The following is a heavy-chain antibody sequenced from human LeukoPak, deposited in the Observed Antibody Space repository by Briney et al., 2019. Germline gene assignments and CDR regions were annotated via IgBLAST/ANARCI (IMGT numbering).Heavy chain of an antibody. Sequence: GGSLRLSCAASGFTFSSYGMHWVRQAPGKGLEWVAVISYDGSNKYYADSVKGRFTISRDNSKNTLYLQKNSLRAEDTAVYYCAKESGYFYWYFDLWGRGTLVTVSS. CDR3: AKESGYFYWYFDL. CDR2: ISYDGSNK. CDR1: GFTFSSYG. D-gene: IGHD3-3*01. J-gene: IGHJ2*01. V-gene: IGHV3-30*18.